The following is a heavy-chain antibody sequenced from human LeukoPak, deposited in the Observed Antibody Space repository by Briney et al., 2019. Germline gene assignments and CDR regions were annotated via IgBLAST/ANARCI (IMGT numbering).Heavy chain of an antibody. CDR2: IKSKTDGGTT. D-gene: IGHD3-9*01. Sequence: GGSLRLSCAASGFTFSNAWMSWVRQAPGKGLEWVGRIKSKTDGGTTDYAAPVKGRFTISRDDSIHTLYLQMNSLKTEDTAVYYCTTDLLPPQLRYFARPPGPPPDLLFDYWGQGTLVTVSS. J-gene: IGHJ4*02. CDR1: GFTFSNAW. V-gene: IGHV3-15*01. CDR3: TTDLLPPQLRYFARPPGPPPDLLFDY.